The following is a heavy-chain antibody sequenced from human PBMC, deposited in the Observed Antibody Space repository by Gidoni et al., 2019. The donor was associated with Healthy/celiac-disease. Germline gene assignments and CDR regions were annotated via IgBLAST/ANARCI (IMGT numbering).Heavy chain of an antibody. CDR3: AKDRQWLVRYFAY. J-gene: IGHJ4*02. CDR1: GFHFDDYA. Sequence: EVQQVASGGGLVQPGRSLRLSCAASGFHFDDYAMHWVRPAPGTGVECVSGISWNSGSIGYADSVKGRFTISRDNATNSLYLQMISLRAEDTSLYYCAKDRQWLVRYFAYWGQGTLVTVSS. D-gene: IGHD6-19*01. V-gene: IGHV3-9*01. CDR2: ISWNSGSI.